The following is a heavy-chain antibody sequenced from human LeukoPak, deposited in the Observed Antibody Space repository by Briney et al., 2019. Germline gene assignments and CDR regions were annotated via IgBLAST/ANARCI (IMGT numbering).Heavy chain of an antibody. CDR3: ARDSDIGWFDP. Sequence: GASVKVSCKASGYTFTGYYMHWVRQAPGQGLEGMGWINPNSGGTNYAQKFHGRVTMTRDTSISTAYMEPSRLRSDDTAVYYCARDSDIGWFDPWGQGTLVTVSS. D-gene: IGHD2-15*01. CDR2: INPNSGGT. CDR1: GYTFTGYY. V-gene: IGHV1-2*02. J-gene: IGHJ5*02.